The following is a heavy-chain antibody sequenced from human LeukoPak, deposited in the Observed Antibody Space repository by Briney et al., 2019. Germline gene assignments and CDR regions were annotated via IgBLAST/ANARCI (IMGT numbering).Heavy chain of an antibody. CDR1: GFTFSSYG. D-gene: IGHD6-13*01. J-gene: IGHJ4*02. CDR3: AKDGRGSSSSWYRLYFDY. Sequence: AGGSLRLSCAASGFTFSSYGMSWVRQAPGKGLEWVSAISGSGGSTYYADSVKGRFTISRDNSKNTLYLQMNSLRAEDTAVYYCAKDGRGSSSSWYRLYFDYWGQGTLVTVSS. CDR2: ISGSGGST. V-gene: IGHV3-23*01.